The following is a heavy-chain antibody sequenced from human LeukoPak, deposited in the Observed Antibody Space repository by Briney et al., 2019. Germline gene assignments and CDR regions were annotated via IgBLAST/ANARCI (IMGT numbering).Heavy chain of an antibody. Sequence: GGSLRLSCAASGFTFSSYAMSWVRQAPGKGLEWVSAISGSGGSTYYADSVKGRFTISRDNSKNTLYLQMNSLRAEDTAVYCCAKKLSSGYYYIDYWGQGTLVTVSS. J-gene: IGHJ4*02. V-gene: IGHV3-23*01. CDR2: ISGSGGST. CDR3: AKKLSSGYYYIDY. D-gene: IGHD3-22*01. CDR1: GFTFSSYA.